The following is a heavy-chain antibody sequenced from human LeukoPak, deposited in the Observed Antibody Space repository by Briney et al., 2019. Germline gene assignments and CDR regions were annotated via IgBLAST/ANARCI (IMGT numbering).Heavy chain of an antibody. CDR1: GFTFSSYSM. J-gene: IGHJ4*02. V-gene: IGHV4-4*02. CDR2: IYHSGTT. Sequence: TGGSLRLSCAASGFTFSSYSMNWVRQAPGKGLEWIGEIYHSGTTNYNPSLQSRVTMSVDKSKNQFSLKLSSVTAADTAVYYCATYFYGEYGSYYFDYWGQGTLVTVSS. CDR3: ATYFYGEYGSYYFDY. D-gene: IGHD4-17*01.